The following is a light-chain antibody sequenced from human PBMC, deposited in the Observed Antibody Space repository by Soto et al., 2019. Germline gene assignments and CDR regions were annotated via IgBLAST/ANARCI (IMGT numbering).Light chain of an antibody. V-gene: IGLV2-11*01. Sequence: QSALTQPRSVSGSPGQSITISCSGTIRDIGGYNFISWYQQHPGTAPKIIIYDVSKRPSGVPDRFSGSTSGNTASLTFSGLQAEDDAFYYCCSYAGSNTLVFGGGTKVTVL. CDR3: CSYAGSNTLV. CDR1: IRDIGGYNF. CDR2: DVS. J-gene: IGLJ2*01.